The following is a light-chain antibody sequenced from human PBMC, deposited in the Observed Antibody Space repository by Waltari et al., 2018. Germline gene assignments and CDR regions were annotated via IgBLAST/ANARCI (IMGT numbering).Light chain of an antibody. CDR3: QKYVSLPAT. J-gene: IGKJ1*01. V-gene: IGKV3-20*01. CDR1: QSVSRS. Sequence: EIVLTQSPGTLSLSPGERATLSCRASQSVSRSLAWYQQKPGQAPRLLIYDASTRATGIQDRFSGSGSGTDFSLTISRLEPEDFAVYYCQKYVSLPATFGQGTKVEIK. CDR2: DAS.